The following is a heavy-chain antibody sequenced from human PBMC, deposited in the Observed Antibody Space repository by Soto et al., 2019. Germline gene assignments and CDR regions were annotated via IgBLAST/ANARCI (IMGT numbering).Heavy chain of an antibody. Sequence: QVRLVQSGAEVKKPGSSGQVSCKASGGTFSNYAITWMRLAPGQGLERLGGIIPVFGTVNYAQKFQGRVTITADESTSTAYLELNRLRSEDTAVYYCARDNPYTNSFGNWFDPWGQGTLVIVS. CDR3: ARDNPYTNSFGNWFDP. CDR1: GGTFSNYA. V-gene: IGHV1-69*01. CDR2: IIPVFGTV. J-gene: IGHJ5*02. D-gene: IGHD6-13*01.